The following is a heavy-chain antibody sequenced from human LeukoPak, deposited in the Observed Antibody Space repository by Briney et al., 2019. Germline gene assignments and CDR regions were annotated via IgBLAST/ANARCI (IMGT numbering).Heavy chain of an antibody. D-gene: IGHD2-2*01. CDR3: ARVPAASYYYYYYYMDV. CDR1: GGSISSSSYY. CDR2: IYYSGST. V-gene: IGHV4-39*07. J-gene: IGHJ6*03. Sequence: SETLSLTCTVSGGSISSSSYYWGWIRQPPGKGLEWLGSIYYSGSTYYNPSLKSRVTISVDTSKNQFSLKLSSVTAADTAVYYCARVPAASYYYYYYYMDVWGKGTTVTVSS.